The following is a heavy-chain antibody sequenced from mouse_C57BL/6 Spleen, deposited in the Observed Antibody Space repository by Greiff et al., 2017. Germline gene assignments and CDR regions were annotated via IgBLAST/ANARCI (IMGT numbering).Heavy chain of an antibody. Sequence: EVQLQQSGPELVKPGASVKISCKASGYTFTDYYMNWVKQSHGKSLEWIGDINPNNGGTSYNQKFKGKATLTVDKSSSTAYMELRSLTSEDSAVYYCARSLLTGHYYAMDYWGQGTSVTVSS. CDR2: INPNNGGT. CDR1: GYTFTDYY. J-gene: IGHJ4*01. D-gene: IGHD4-1*01. V-gene: IGHV1-26*01. CDR3: ARSLLTGHYYAMDY.